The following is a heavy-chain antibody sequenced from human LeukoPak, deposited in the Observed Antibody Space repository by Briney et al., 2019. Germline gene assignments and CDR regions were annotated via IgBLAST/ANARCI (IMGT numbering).Heavy chain of an antibody. D-gene: IGHD5-18*01. Sequence: GASVKVSCKASGYTFTSYDINWVRQATGQGLEWMGWMNPNSGNTGYAQKFQGRVTMTRDTSTSTVYMDLSSLRSEDTAVYYCARRGSQLNFDYWGQGTLVIVSS. J-gene: IGHJ4*02. V-gene: IGHV1-8*02. CDR1: GYTFTSYD. CDR3: ARRGSQLNFDY. CDR2: MNPNSGNT.